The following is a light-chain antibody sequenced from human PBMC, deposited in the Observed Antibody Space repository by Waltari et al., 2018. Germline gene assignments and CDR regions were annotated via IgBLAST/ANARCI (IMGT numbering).Light chain of an antibody. Sequence: EIVMTQFPVSLSVFPGERATLFCRASQSLGTNVAWYQQRPGRAPRLLISDSSIKAPGVPTRIGASGSGTEFSLVISSLRREDFAVYYCQQYERRPYSFGQGTKVDI. CDR1: QSLGTN. CDR2: DSS. V-gene: IGKV3-15*01. CDR3: QQYERRPYS. J-gene: IGKJ2*03.